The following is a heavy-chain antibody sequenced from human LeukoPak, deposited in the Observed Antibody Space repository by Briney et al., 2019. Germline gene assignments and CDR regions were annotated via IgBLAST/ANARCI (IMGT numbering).Heavy chain of an antibody. D-gene: IGHD6-13*01. Sequence: ASVKVSCKASGYTFTSYDINWVRQATGQGLEWMGWMNPNSGNTGYAQKFQGRVTMTRNTSISTAYMELSSLRSEDTAVYYCARGAAGGTVRSYYYGMDVWGQGTTVTVSS. CDR2: MNPNSGNT. J-gene: IGHJ6*02. CDR1: GYTFTSYD. CDR3: ARGAAGGTVRSYYYGMDV. V-gene: IGHV1-8*01.